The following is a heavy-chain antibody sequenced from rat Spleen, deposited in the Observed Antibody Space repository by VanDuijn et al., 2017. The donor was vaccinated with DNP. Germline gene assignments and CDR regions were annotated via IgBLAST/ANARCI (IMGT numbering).Heavy chain of an antibody. J-gene: IGHJ4*01. CDR1: GFTFSNYD. Sequence: EVQLVESGGGFVQPGRSLKLSCAASGFTFSNYDMAWVRQAPTNGLEWVASITNSGGSTYYRDSRKGRFTNSRDNAKSTLYLQMDSLRSEDTATYYCTTGGMDAWGQGTSVTVSS. CDR3: TTGGMDA. CDR2: ITNSGGST. V-gene: IGHV5-27*01.